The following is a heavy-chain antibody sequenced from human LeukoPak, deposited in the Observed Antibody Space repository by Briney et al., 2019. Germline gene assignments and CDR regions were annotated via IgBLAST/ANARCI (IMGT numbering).Heavy chain of an antibody. D-gene: IGHD1-1*01. CDR3: IREVQVRASASLGL. Sequence: GGSLRLSCAASGFTISGFWMHWVRQVPGEGLVWVARMNSAGTTINYADSVKGRFTISRDNVRNTLLLQMNNLSLEDTAVYFCIREVQVRASASLGLWGRGTLVTVS. CDR2: MNSAGTTI. CDR1: GFTISGFW. J-gene: IGHJ4*01. V-gene: IGHV3-74*01.